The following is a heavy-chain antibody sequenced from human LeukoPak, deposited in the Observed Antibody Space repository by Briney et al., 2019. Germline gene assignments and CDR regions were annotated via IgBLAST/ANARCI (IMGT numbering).Heavy chain of an antibody. CDR1: GFTFSNYA. CDR2: ISGSGGST. D-gene: IGHD3-22*01. V-gene: IGHV3-23*01. Sequence: PGGSLRLSCAASGFTFSNYAMTWVRQGPGKGLEWVSTISGSGGSTHYADSVKGRFTISRDNSKNTLYLQMNSLRAEDTAVYYCARAVPYYYDSSGYPDVWGQGTTVTVSS. J-gene: IGHJ6*02. CDR3: ARAVPYYYDSSGYPDV.